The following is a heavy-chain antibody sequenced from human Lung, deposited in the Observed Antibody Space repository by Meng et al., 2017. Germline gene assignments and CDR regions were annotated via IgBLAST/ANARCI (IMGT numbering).Heavy chain of an antibody. V-gene: IGHV4-34*01. D-gene: IGHD4-11*01. CDR1: GGSFSDYE. Sequence: QGRIKTWGAGLCKLSESRSLPCVGSGGSFSDYEWSWIRQSPGKGLEWIGEINHSGSTTYNPSLVSRATISVDTSQNNLSLKLSSVTAADSAVYYCERGPTTMAHDFDYWGQGTLVTVSS. CDR2: INHSGST. CDR3: ERGPTTMAHDFDY. J-gene: IGHJ4*02.